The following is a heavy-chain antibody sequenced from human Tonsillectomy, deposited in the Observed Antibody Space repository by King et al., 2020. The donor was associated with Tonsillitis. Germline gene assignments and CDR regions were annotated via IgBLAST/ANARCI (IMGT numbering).Heavy chain of an antibody. CDR1: GFTFSSYS. V-gene: IGHV3-21*01. D-gene: IGHD2-21*01. CDR2: ISSSSSYI. CDR3: ARVAIGDPGWYGDL. J-gene: IGHJ2*01. Sequence: EVQLVESGGGLVKPGGSLRLSCAASGFTFSSYSMNWVRQAPGKGLEWVSSISSSSSYIYYADSVKGRFTISRDNAKNSLYLQMNSLRAEDTAVYYCARVAIGDPGWYGDLWGRGTLVTVSS.